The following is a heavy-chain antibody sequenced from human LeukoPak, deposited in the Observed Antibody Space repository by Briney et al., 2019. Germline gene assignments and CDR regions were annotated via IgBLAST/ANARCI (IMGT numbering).Heavy chain of an antibody. CDR3: ARDGDSSGGNWFDP. J-gene: IGHJ5*02. CDR1: GFTFSSYS. Sequence: GGSLRLSCAASGFTFSSYSMNWVRQAPGKGLEWVSSISSSSSYIYYADSVKGRFTISRDNAKNSLYLQMNSLRAEDTAVYYCARDGDSSGGNWFDPWGQGTLVTVSS. CDR2: ISSSSSYI. D-gene: IGHD6-25*01. V-gene: IGHV3-21*01.